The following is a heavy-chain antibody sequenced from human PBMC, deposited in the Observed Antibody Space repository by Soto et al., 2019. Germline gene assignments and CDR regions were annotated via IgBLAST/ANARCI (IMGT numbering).Heavy chain of an antibody. D-gene: IGHD5-12*01. V-gene: IGHV3-21*01. CDR3: AREGEVATISGFDP. CDR2: ISSSSSYI. CDR1: GFNFSSYS. J-gene: IGHJ5*02. Sequence: GGSLRLSSAASGFNFSSYSMNWVRQAPGKGLEWVSSISSSSSYIYYADSVKGRFTISRDNAKNSLYLQMNSLRAEDTAVYYCAREGEVATISGFDPWGQGTLVTVSS.